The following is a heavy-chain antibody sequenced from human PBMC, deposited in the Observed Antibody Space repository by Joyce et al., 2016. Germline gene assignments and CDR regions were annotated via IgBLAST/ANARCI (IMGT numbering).Heavy chain of an antibody. J-gene: IGHJ4*02. Sequence: QVQLQETGPGLVKPSPTLSLTCTVSGASITSGEHFWSWIRQTPGKGLELIGDMYDSGTTFYNPSLKSRVSKSVDTSKNQFSLKLNSVTAADTAVYYCARGRGYSYGIDYWGQGILVTVSS. CDR3: ARGRGYSYGIDY. D-gene: IGHD5-18*01. CDR2: MYDSGTT. V-gene: IGHV4-30-4*01. CDR1: GASITSGEHF.